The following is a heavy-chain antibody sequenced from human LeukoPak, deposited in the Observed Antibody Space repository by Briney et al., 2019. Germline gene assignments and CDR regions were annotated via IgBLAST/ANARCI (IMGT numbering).Heavy chain of an antibody. V-gene: IGHV1-18*01. CDR1: AHTFTISD. Sequence: GASVKVSCNTSAHTFTISDISWVRQAPGQGLEWMGWISVHNGDTNYAQKFQGRATMTTHTSTSPANMELSSLRSDHTAVYYCARRSSSSADYWGQGSLVTVSS. CDR3: ARRSSSSADY. D-gene: IGHD6-25*01. J-gene: IGHJ4*02. CDR2: ISVHNGDT.